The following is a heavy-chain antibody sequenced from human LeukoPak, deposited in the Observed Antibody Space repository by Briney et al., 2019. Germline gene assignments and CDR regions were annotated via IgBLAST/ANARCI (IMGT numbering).Heavy chain of an antibody. CDR2: INTNTGNP. Sequence: ASVKVSCKASGYTFTTYALNWVRQAPGQGLEWMGWINTNTGNPTYAQAFTGRFVFSLDTSVSTAYLQISSLKAEDTAVYYCARGTSSSWYPAYSWFDPWGQGTLVTVSS. CDR1: GYTFTTYA. D-gene: IGHD6-13*01. CDR3: ARGTSSSWYPAYSWFDP. V-gene: IGHV7-4-1*02. J-gene: IGHJ5*02.